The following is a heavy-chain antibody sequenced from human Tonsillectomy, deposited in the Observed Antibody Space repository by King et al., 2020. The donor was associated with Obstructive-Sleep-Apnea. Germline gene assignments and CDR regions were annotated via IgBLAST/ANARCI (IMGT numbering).Heavy chain of an antibody. Sequence: QLVQSGGGLVQPGGSLRLSCAASGFSFTNYAMSWVRQAPGKGLEWVSAISGSDVSMYYIDSVEGRFTISRDDSKNTLYLQMNSLRAEDTAVYYCAKDSYGDLPDVFDIWGQGTMVTVSS. CDR2: ISGSDVSM. D-gene: IGHD4-17*01. J-gene: IGHJ3*02. V-gene: IGHV3-23*04. CDR1: GFSFTNYA. CDR3: AKDSYGDLPDVFDI.